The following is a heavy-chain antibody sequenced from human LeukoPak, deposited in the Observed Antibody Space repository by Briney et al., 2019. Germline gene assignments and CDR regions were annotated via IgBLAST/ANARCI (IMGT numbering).Heavy chain of an antibody. Sequence: GGSLRLSCAAPGFTFDDHAMHWVRQVPGKGLEWVSGISWDSGTIAYADSVKGRFTISGDNAKNSLYLQMSSLRVEDTAFYDCAKDIRPFIAMSGTSAGFDYWGQGTLVTVSS. D-gene: IGHD6-19*01. CDR2: ISWDSGTI. CDR3: AKDIRPFIAMSGTSAGFDY. V-gene: IGHV3-9*01. J-gene: IGHJ4*02. CDR1: GFTFDDHA.